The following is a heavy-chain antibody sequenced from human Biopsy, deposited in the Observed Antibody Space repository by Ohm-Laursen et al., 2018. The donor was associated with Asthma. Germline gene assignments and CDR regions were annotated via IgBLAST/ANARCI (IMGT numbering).Heavy chain of an antibody. CDR3: ARTFHFWSPYHAEHYQL. J-gene: IGHJ1*01. CDR1: GRHFGSYN. Sequence: SLRLSCSASGRHFGSYNMHWARQAPGKGLEWVANIKHDGTEKNHVDSLKGRFTISRDNAKNSLYLQMNSLRAEDTAVYYCARTFHFWSPYHAEHYQLWGQGTLVTVSS. D-gene: IGHD3-3*02. CDR2: IKHDGTEK. V-gene: IGHV3-7*01.